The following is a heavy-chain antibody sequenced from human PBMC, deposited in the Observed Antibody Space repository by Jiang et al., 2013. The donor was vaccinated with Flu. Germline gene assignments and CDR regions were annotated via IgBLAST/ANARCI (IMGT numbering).Heavy chain of an antibody. V-gene: IGHV6-1*01. CDR1: VSSNSVA. J-gene: IGHJ3*02. Sequence: VSSNSVAWNWIRQSPSRGLEWLGRAYYRSKWYNDYAVSVKSRISINPDTSKNQFSLQLNSVTPDDTAVYYCARVGTGGRAFDIWGQGTLVTVSS. CDR2: AYYRSKWYN. D-gene: IGHD7-27*01. CDR3: ARVGTGGRAFDI.